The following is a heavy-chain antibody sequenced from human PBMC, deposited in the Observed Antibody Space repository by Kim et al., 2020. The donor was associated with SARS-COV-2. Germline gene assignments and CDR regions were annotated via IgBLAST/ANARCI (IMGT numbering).Heavy chain of an antibody. D-gene: IGHD6-13*01. J-gene: IGHJ4*02. CDR1: GGSFSGYY. Sequence: SETLSLTCAVYGGSFSGYYWSWIRQPPGKGLEWIGEINHSGSTNYNPSLKSRVTISVDTSKNQFSLKLSSVTAADTAVYYCARGSRSRWYWGQGTLVTVS. CDR3: ARGSRSRWY. CDR2: INHSGST. V-gene: IGHV4-34*01.